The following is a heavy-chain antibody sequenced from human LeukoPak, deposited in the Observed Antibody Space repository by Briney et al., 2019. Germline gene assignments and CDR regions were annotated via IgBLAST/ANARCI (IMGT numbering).Heavy chain of an antibody. V-gene: IGHV1-69*04. J-gene: IGHJ3*02. CDR2: IIPILGIA. CDR3: ARSLLPKIVVVIRDAFDI. CDR1: GGTFSSYA. D-gene: IGHD3-22*01. Sequence: GASVKVSCKASGGTFSSYAISWVRQAPGQGLEWMGRIIPILGIANYAQKFQGRVTITADKSTSTAYMELSSLRSEDTAVYYCARSLLPKIVVVIRDAFDIWGQGTMVTVSS.